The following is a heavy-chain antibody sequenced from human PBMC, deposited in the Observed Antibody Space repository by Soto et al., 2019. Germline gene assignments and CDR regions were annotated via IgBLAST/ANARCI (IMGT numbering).Heavy chain of an antibody. CDR3: ANPQSAGDYYYYGMDV. V-gene: IGHV1-69*06. D-gene: IGHD6-13*01. J-gene: IGHJ6*02. Sequence: AASVRVSCKASGGTFSSYAISWVRQAPGQGLEWMGGIIPIFGTANYAQKFQGRVTITADKSTSTAYMELSSLRSEDTAVYYCANPQSAGDYYYYGMDVWGQGTTVTVSS. CDR2: IIPIFGTA. CDR1: GGTFSSYA.